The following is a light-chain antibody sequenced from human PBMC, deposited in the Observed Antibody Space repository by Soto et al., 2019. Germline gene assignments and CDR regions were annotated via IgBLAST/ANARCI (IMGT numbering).Light chain of an antibody. J-gene: IGKJ4*01. Sequence: EFVLTQSPGTPSLSPGERATLSCRASQTVRNNYLAWYQQKPGQAPRLLIYDASSRATGIPDRFSGGGSGTDFTLTISRLEPEDFAVYYCQQFSSYPLTFGGGT. CDR3: QQFSSYPLT. CDR2: DAS. CDR1: QTVRNNY. V-gene: IGKV3-20*01.